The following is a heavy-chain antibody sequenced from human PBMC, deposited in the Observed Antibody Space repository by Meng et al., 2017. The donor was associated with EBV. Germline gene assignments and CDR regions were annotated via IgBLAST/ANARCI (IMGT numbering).Heavy chain of an antibody. CDR3: ARGGGNRGGIVGATYRLNWFDP. V-gene: IGHV4-34*01. CDR2: INHSGST. CDR1: XGPFSGYY. Sequence: QVQLQQWGAGLLKPSXXXXLTXXFXXGPFSGYYWSWIRQPPGKGLEWIGEINHSGSTNYNPSLKSRVTISVDTSKNQFSLKLSSVTAADTAVYYCARGGGNRGGIVGATYRLNWFDPWGQGTLVTVSS. J-gene: IGHJ5*02. D-gene: IGHD1-26*01.